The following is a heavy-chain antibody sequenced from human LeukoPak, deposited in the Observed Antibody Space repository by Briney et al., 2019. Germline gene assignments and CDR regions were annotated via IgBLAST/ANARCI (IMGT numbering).Heavy chain of an antibody. Sequence: SETLSLTCTVSGGSISSSSYYWDWIRQPPGKGLEWIGSIYYSGSTYYNPSLKSRVTISLDTSKNQFSLRLSSVTASDTAVYYCARQGLSTSYTFDIWGQGTMVTVSS. CDR2: IYYSGST. J-gene: IGHJ3*02. CDR1: GGSISSSSYY. D-gene: IGHD6-6*01. CDR3: ARQGLSTSYTFDI. V-gene: IGHV4-39*01.